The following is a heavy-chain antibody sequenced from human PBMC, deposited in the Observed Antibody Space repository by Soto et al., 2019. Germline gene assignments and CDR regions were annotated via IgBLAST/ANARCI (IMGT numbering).Heavy chain of an antibody. CDR3: ARATFFRKGYYDATDYYFFDY. CDR2: IYYTGGT. V-gene: IGHV4-30-2*01. Sequence: QLQLQESASGLVKPSQTLSLTCGVSGGSISSGTFSWTWIRQPPGKGLEFIGSIYYTGGTYYNPSIKSRVTLSVDRSKNQFSLNLSSVAAADTAMYYCARATFFRKGYYDATDYYFFDYWGQGTLVTVSS. D-gene: IGHD3-22*01. J-gene: IGHJ4*02. CDR1: GGSISSGTFS.